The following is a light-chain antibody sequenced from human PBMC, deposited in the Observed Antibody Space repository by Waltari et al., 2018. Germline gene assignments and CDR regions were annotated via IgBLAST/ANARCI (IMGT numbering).Light chain of an antibody. CDR3: QSRDSTTLFV. J-gene: IGLJ2*01. Sequence: SYELTQPPSVSVSLGQTARITCSGDALSSQWAFWYQQKPGRSPVLLIYKNVERPSEIPARFSGSHAGTTVTLTISGVQAEDEADYYCQSRDSTTLFVFGAGTKLTVL. CDR2: KNV. V-gene: IGLV3-25*03. CDR1: ALSSQW.